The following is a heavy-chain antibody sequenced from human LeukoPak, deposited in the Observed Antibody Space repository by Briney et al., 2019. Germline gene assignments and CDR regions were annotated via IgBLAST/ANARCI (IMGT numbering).Heavy chain of an antibody. CDR1: GFTFSSYA. CDR3: AKHSSYDILTAYYFDY. Sequence: SGGSLRLSCAASGFTFSSYAMNWVRQATANGLAWVSALSGSCGSTYYADSVKGRFTISRDNSKNTLYLQMNSLRAEDTAVYYCAKHSSYDILTAYYFDYWGQGTLVTVSS. V-gene: IGHV3-23*01. D-gene: IGHD3-9*01. J-gene: IGHJ4*02. CDR2: LSGSCGST.